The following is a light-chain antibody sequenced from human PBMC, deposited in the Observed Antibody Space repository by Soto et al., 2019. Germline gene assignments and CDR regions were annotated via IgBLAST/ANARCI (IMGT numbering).Light chain of an antibody. CDR1: QSVSRSY. J-gene: IGKJ1*01. V-gene: IGKV3-20*01. CDR2: GAS. Sequence: EIVLTQSPGTRSLSPGERATLSCRASQSVSRSYLAWYQQKPGQAPRLVIYGASSRATGIPDRFSGSGSGTDFTLTISRLDPEDFAVYYCQQYGGSPWTFGQGTKVEI. CDR3: QQYGGSPWT.